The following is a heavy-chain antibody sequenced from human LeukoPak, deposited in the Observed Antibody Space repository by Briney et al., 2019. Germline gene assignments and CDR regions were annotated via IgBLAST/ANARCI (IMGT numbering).Heavy chain of an antibody. CDR1: GFTFSSYS. CDR2: ISSSSSTI. Sequence: GGSLRLSCAASGFTFSSYSMNWVRQAPGKGLEWVSYISSSSSTIYYADSVKGRFTISRDNAKNSLYLQMNSLRAEDTAVYYCARDRDVVVTAIPFDYWGQGTLVTVSS. V-gene: IGHV3-48*04. J-gene: IGHJ4*02. CDR3: ARDRDVVVTAIPFDY. D-gene: IGHD2-21*02.